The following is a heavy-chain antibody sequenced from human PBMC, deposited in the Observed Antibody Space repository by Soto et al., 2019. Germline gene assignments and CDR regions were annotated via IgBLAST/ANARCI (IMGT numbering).Heavy chain of an antibody. CDR3: ARSSGGSGKLWNYYGMDV. Sequence: EVQLVESGGGLVKPGGSLRLSCAASGFTFSSYSMNWVRQAPGKGLEWVSSISRGSSYIYYADSVKGRFTISRDNAKNSLYLQMEGLRAEDTAVYYCARSSGGSGKLWNYYGMDVWGQGTTVTVSS. CDR2: ISRGSSYI. CDR1: GFTFSSYS. D-gene: IGHD3-10*01. J-gene: IGHJ6*02. V-gene: IGHV3-21*06.